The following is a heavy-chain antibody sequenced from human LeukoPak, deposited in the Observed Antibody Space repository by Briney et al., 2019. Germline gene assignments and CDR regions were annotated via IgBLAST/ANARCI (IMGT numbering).Heavy chain of an antibody. CDR3: ARASPTTNKGAYGWFDP. CDR2: IYTSGST. V-gene: IGHV4-4*07. J-gene: IGHJ5*02. Sequence: SETLSLTCTVSGGSISGYYWSWIRQPAGKGLEWIGRIYTSGSTNYNPSLKSRATMSVDTSKNQFSLKLSFVTAADTAVYYCARASPTTNKGAYGWFDPWGQGTLVTVSS. D-gene: IGHD1-14*01. CDR1: GGSISGYY.